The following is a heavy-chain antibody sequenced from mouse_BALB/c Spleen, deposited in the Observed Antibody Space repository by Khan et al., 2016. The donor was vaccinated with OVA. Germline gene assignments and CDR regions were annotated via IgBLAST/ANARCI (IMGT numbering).Heavy chain of an antibody. CDR1: GDSITSGF. CDR2: MIYSGYT. J-gene: IGHJ3*01. D-gene: IGHD1-3*01. CDR3: ARSTYKYAFAY. Sequence: EVQLQESGPSLVQPSQTLSLTCSVTGDSITSGFWSWVRKFPGNKLEYMGYMIYSGYTYYNPSLKGRFSITRHTYTNQYYLQLNSVTTADTATYYCARSTYKYAFAYWGQGALVTVSA. V-gene: IGHV3-8*02.